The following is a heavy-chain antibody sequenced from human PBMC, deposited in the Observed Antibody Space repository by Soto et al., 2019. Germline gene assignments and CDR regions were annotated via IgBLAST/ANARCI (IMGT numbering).Heavy chain of an antibody. J-gene: IGHJ4*02. D-gene: IGHD5-12*01. CDR3: ARGGYSGYDRYYFDY. Sequence: SLTCAVSGYSISRDYFWGWIRQPPGKGLEWIASIYHSGSTYFNPSVKSRVIMSVDTSKNQFSLKLTSVTAADTAMYYCARGGYSGYDRYYFDYWGQGTLVTVSS. CDR2: IYHSGST. CDR1: GYSISRDYF. V-gene: IGHV4-38-2*01.